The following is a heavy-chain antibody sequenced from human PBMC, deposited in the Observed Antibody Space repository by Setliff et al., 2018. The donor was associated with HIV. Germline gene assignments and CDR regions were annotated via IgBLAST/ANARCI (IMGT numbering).Heavy chain of an antibody. Sequence: SETLSLTCTVSGGSISGYYWSWIRQPPGKGLEWIGYIYTSGSTNYNPPLKSRVTISVDTSKNQFSLKLSSVTAADTAVYYCARGLSFYDPGGFDYWGQGTLVTVSS. CDR3: ARGLSFYDPGGFDY. J-gene: IGHJ4*02. D-gene: IGHD3-22*01. CDR2: IYTSGST. V-gene: IGHV4-4*09. CDR1: GGSISGYY.